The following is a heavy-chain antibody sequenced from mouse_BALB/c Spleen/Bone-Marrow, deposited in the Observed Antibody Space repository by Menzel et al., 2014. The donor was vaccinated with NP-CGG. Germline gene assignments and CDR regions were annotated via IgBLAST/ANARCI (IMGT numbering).Heavy chain of an antibody. CDR3: TRDLYDGYYYYAMDY. CDR1: GFTFSSYT. D-gene: IGHD2-3*01. J-gene: IGHJ4*01. Sequence: EVHLVESGGGLVKPGGSLKLSCAASGFTFSSYTMSWVRQTPAKRLEWVATISSGGSYTYYPDSVKGRFTISRDNAKNTLYLQMSSLKSEDTAMYYCTRDLYDGYYYYAMDYWGQGTSVTVSS. CDR2: ISSGGSYT. V-gene: IGHV5-6-4*01.